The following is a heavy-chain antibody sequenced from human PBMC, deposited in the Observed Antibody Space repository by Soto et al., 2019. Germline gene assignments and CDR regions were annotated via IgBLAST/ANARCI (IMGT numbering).Heavy chain of an antibody. V-gene: IGHV1-8*01. CDR3: ARIYCSGGSCYTESFDY. Sequence: QVQLVQSGAEVKKPGASVKVSCKASGYTFTSYDINWGRQATGQGLEWMGWMNPNSGNTGYAQKFQGRVTMTRNTSISTAYMELSSLRSEDTAVYYCARIYCSGGSCYTESFDYWGQGTLVTVSS. D-gene: IGHD2-15*01. CDR1: GYTFTSYD. J-gene: IGHJ4*02. CDR2: MNPNSGNT.